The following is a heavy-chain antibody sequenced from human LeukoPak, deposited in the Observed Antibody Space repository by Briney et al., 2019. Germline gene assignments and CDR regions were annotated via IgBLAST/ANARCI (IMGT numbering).Heavy chain of an antibody. CDR2: IYPGDSDT. CDR3: ASLDMVRGVIIRGWFDP. Sequence: GESLKISCKGSGYSFTSYWIGWVRQMPGKGLEWMGIIYPGDSDTRYSPSFQGQVTISADKSISTAYLQWSSLKASDTAMYYCASLDMVRGVIIRGWFDPWGQGTLVTVSS. D-gene: IGHD3-10*01. CDR1: GYSFTSYW. V-gene: IGHV5-51*01. J-gene: IGHJ5*02.